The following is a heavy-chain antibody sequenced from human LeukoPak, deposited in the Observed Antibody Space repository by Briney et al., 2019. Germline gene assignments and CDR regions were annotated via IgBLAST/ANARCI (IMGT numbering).Heavy chain of an antibody. J-gene: IGHJ6*03. CDR1: GGTFSSYA. CDR2: IIPIFGTA. D-gene: IGHD3-3*01. V-gene: IGHV1-69*05. CDR3: AAVKDPYYDFWSGTYYYMDV. Sequence: SVEVSCKASGGTFSSYAISWVRQAPGQGLEWMGGIIPIFGTANYAQKFQGRVTITTDESTSTAYMELSSLRSEDTAVYYCAAVKDPYYDFWSGTYYYMDVWGKGTTDTVSS.